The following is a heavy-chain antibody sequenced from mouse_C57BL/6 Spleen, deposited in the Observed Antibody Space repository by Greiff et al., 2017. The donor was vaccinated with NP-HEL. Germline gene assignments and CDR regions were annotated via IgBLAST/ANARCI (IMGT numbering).Heavy chain of an antibody. J-gene: IGHJ3*01. V-gene: IGHV1-81*01. Sequence: VQLVESGAELARPGASVKLSCKASGYTFTSYGISWVKQRTGQGLEWIGEIYPRSGNTYYNEKFKGKATLTADKSSSTAYMELRSLTSEDSAVYFCARRGYYGSSHGFAYWGQGTLVTVSA. D-gene: IGHD1-1*01. CDR1: GYTFTSYG. CDR3: ARRGYYGSSHGFAY. CDR2: IYPRSGNT.